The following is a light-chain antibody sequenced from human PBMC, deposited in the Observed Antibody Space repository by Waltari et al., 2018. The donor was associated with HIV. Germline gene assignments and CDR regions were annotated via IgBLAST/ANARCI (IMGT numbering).Light chain of an antibody. CDR3: SAWDDSLRGWV. V-gene: IGLV1-47*01. CDR2: GND. CDR1: NLNIGSNY. J-gene: IGLJ3*02. Sequence: QSVLTQPPSASGTPGQGVTISCSGSNLNIGSNYVYWYQQLPGTAPKLLLHGNDQRPSGVPGRFSGSKSGNSASLAISGLRSEDEADYYCSAWDDSLRGWVFGGGTKLTVL.